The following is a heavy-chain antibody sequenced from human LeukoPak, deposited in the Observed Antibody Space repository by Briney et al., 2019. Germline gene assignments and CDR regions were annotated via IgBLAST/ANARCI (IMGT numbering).Heavy chain of an antibody. CDR3: ARDHDWAFDL. CDR2: INHNAEMI. Sequence: GGSLRLSRAASGFTFSSYAMHWVRQAPGKGLEWIAYINHNAEMIFYPDFVKGRFTISRDNAKDSLYLQMNALRDEDTAIYYCARDHDWAFDLWGQGTLVTVSS. J-gene: IGHJ4*02. CDR1: GFTFSSYA. D-gene: IGHD3-9*01. V-gene: IGHV3-48*02.